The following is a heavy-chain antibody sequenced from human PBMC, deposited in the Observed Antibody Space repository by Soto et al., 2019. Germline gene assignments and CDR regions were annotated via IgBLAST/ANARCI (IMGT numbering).Heavy chain of an antibody. CDR3: AKETSAYEIDY. D-gene: IGHD5-12*01. CDR2: ISYDGNTK. Sequence: QVQLVESGGGVVQPGRSLRLSCAASGFIFSGYAMHWVRQAPGKGLEWVAVISYDGNTKYYADSVKGRFTVSRDNSKNTLYVQMNNLSAEGMAMYYCAKETSAYEIDYWGQGTLVTVSS. J-gene: IGHJ4*02. V-gene: IGHV3-30-3*01. CDR1: GFIFSGYA.